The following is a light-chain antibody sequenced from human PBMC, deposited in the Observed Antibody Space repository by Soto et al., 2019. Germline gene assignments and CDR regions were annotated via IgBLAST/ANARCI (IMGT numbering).Light chain of an antibody. CDR2: EVN. V-gene: IGLV2-14*01. CDR3: TSYTNSNTYV. Sequence: QSALTQPASVSGSPGQSITVSCTGTSSDVGGYNSVSWYQQHPGKTPKLMIFEVNNRPSGVSNRFSGSKSGNTASLTISRLQAEDGADYYCTSYTNSNTYVFGTGTKLTVL. CDR1: SSDVGGYNS. J-gene: IGLJ1*01.